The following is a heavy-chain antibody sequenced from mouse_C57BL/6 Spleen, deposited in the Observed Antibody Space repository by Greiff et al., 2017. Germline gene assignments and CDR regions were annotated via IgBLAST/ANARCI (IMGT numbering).Heavy chain of an antibody. D-gene: IGHD2-4*01. J-gene: IGHJ2*01. CDR1: GYTFTSYG. CDR2: IYPRSGNT. CDR3: ARSGYDYDVDY. V-gene: IGHV1-81*01. Sequence: VKVVESGAELARPGASVKLSCKASGYTFTSYGISWVKQRTGQGLEWIGEIYPRSGNTYYNEKFKGKATLTADKSSSTAYMELRSLTSEDSAVYFCARSGYDYDVDYWGQGTTLTVSS.